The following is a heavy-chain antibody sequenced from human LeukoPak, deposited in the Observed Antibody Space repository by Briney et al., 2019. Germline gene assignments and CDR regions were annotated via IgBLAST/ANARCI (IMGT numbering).Heavy chain of an antibody. CDR2: INTDGSAT. J-gene: IGHJ4*02. CDR1: GFTFSSYW. CDR3: VRADYDSSGYHFDN. D-gene: IGHD3-22*01. V-gene: IGHV3-74*01. Sequence: PGGSLRLSCGASGFTFSSYWLHWVRQPPGKGLAWVSRINTDGSATDYADSVKGRFTISRDNAKNTVYLQMDTLSGEDTAVYYCVRADYDSSGYHFDNWGQGILVTVSS.